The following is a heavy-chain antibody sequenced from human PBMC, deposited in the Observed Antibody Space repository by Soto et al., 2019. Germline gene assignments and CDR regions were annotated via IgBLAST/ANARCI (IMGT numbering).Heavy chain of an antibody. CDR3: VSSSLGRGSMTTVTTGY. D-gene: IGHD4-4*01. CDR1: GFTFSSHW. Sequence: EVQLVESGGGLVQPGGSLRLSCAASGFTFSSHWMNWVRQAPGKGLEWVATIKQDGSEKYYVDSVKGRFTISRDNAKNSLYLQINSLRAEDTAVYYCVSSSLGRGSMTTVTTGYWGQGTLVTVSS. CDR2: IKQDGSEK. J-gene: IGHJ4*02. V-gene: IGHV3-7*05.